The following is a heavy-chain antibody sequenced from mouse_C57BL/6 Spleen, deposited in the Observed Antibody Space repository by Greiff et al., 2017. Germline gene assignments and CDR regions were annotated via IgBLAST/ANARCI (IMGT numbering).Heavy chain of an antibody. D-gene: IGHD1-1*01. J-gene: IGHJ3*01. CDR2: IDPEDGET. Sequence: EVQLQQSGAELVKPGASVKLSCTASGFNIKDYYMHWVKQRTEQGLEWIGRIDPEDGETKYAPKFPGKATITADTSSNTAYLQLSSLTSEDTAVYYCARGDYGSSYAWFAYWGQGTLVTVSA. V-gene: IGHV14-2*01. CDR3: ARGDYGSSYAWFAY. CDR1: GFNIKDYY.